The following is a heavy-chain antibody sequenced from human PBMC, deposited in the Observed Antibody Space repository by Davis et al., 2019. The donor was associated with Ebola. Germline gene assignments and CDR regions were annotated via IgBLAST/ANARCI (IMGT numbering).Heavy chain of an antibody. D-gene: IGHD3-10*01. CDR2: ISYDGSNK. Sequence: GESLKISCAASGFTFSSYGMHWVRQAPGKGLEWVAVISYDGSNKYYADSVKGRFTISRDNSKNTLYLQMNSLRAEDTAVYYCAKYSGSGSPYDYWGQGTLVTVSS. CDR1: GFTFSSYG. CDR3: AKYSGSGSPYDY. J-gene: IGHJ4*02. V-gene: IGHV3-30*18.